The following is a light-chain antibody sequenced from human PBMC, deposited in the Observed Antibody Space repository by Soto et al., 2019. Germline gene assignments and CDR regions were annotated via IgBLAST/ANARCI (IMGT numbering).Light chain of an antibody. CDR3: QQYNDWPLT. CDR1: QSVSSN. CDR2: GAS. Sequence: EIVMTQSPATLSVSPGERATLSCRASQSVSSNLAWYQQKADQAPRLLIYGASTRATGIPASFSGSGSGTEFTLTISSLQSEDFAVYYCQQYNDWPLTFGGGTKLEIK. V-gene: IGKV3-15*01. J-gene: IGKJ4*01.